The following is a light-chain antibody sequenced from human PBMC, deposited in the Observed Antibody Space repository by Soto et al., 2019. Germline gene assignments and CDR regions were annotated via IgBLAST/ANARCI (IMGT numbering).Light chain of an antibody. J-gene: IGLJ1*01. CDR3: SSYTSSSTLDV. Sequence: QSVLTQPASVSGSPGQSITISCTGTSSDVGGYNYDSWYQQHPGKAHKLMIYDVSNRPSGVSNRFSGSKSGNTASLFISGLQAEDEADYYCSSYTSSSTLDVFGTGTKVTVL. V-gene: IGLV2-14*01. CDR1: SSDVGGYNY. CDR2: DVS.